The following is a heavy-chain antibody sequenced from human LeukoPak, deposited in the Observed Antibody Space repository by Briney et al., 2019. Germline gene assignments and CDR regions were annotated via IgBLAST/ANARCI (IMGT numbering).Heavy chain of an antibody. CDR3: ARGPRDIVVVPAAMKAYYFDY. V-gene: IGHV3-7*04. D-gene: IGHD2-2*01. CDR1: GFTFSSYW. CDR2: IKQDGSEK. J-gene: IGHJ4*02. Sequence: GGSLRLSCAASGFTFSSYWMSWVRQAPGKGLEWVSNIKQDGSEKYYVDSVKGRFTISRDNAKNSLYLQMNSLRAEDTAVYYCARGPRDIVVVPAAMKAYYFDYWGQGTLVTVSS.